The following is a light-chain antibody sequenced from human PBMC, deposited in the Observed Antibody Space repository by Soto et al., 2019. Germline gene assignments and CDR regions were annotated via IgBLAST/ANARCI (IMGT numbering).Light chain of an antibody. CDR1: SSDVGGYNY. CDR3: CSYAGSSSSV. CDR2: DVS. V-gene: IGLV2-11*01. Sequence: QSALTQPRSVSGSPGQSVTISCTGTSSDVGGYNYVSWYQQHPGKAPKLMIYDVSKRPSGVPDRFSGSKSGNTASLTISGLQAEDEADYYCCSYAGSSSSVFGTGTNVTVL. J-gene: IGLJ1*01.